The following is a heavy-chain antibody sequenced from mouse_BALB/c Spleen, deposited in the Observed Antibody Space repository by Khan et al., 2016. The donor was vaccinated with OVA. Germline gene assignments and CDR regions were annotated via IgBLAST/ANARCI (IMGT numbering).Heavy chain of an antibody. D-gene: IGHD2-10*01. CDR1: GFSLTHYG. V-gene: IGHV2-6-1*01. J-gene: IGHJ4*01. CDR3: ARQPYYHYNIMDY. CDR2: IWSDGST. Sequence: QVQLKELGPGLVAPSQSLSITCTISGFSLTHYGVHWIRQPPGKGLEGLVVIWSDGSTTYNSALKSRLTITKDNSKSQVFLQMNSLHTDDTAIYFCARQPYYHYNIMDYWGQGTSVTVSS.